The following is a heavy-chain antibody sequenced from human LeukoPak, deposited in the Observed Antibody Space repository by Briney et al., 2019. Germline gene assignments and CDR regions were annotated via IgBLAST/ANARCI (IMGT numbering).Heavy chain of an antibody. Sequence: GRSLRLSCAASGFTFSSYGMHWVRQAPGKGLEWVAVIWYDGSNKYYADSVKGRFTISRDNSKNTLYLQMNSLRAEDTAVHYCARDRLWFGELFSPGWFDPWGQGTLVTVSS. J-gene: IGHJ5*02. CDR1: GFTFSSYG. V-gene: IGHV3-33*01. CDR3: ARDRLWFGELFSPGWFDP. CDR2: IWYDGSNK. D-gene: IGHD3-10*01.